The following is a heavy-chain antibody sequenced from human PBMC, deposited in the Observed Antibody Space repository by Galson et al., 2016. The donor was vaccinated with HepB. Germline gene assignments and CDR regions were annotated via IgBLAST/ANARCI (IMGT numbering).Heavy chain of an antibody. J-gene: IGHJ4*02. D-gene: IGHD6-6*01. CDR2: INPSAGGA. Sequence: SVKVSCTASGYTFTSYHIHWVRQAPGQGLEWMGIINPSAGGARYGQTFQDRVTITRDTSTSTVYMELSSLRAEDTAVYYCARYSVRAPASSRIFDYWGQGTLVTVSS. V-gene: IGHV1-46*01. CDR1: GYTFTSYH. CDR3: ARYSVRAPASSRIFDY.